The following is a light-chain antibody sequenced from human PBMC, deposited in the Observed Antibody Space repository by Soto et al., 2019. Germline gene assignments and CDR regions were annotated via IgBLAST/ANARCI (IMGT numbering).Light chain of an antibody. CDR3: QQSYSAPPGT. V-gene: IGKV1-39*01. J-gene: IGKJ1*01. Sequence: DIQMTQSPSSLSASVGDRVTITCRASQSIVTYLNWYLQKPGKAPKLLIYAASNLQSGVPSRFSGSGSGTDFTLTISSLQPEDFATYFCQQSYSAPPGTFGQGTKVDIK. CDR2: AAS. CDR1: QSIVTY.